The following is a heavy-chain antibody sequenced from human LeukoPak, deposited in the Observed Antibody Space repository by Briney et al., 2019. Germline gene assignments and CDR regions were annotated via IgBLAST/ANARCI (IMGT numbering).Heavy chain of an antibody. CDR2: ISSSSSYI. CDR3: AKTRPRTLSGSYYVLFDY. CDR1: GFTFSSYS. D-gene: IGHD1-26*01. J-gene: IGHJ4*02. V-gene: IGHV3-21*04. Sequence: GGSLRLSCAASGFTFSSYSMNWVRQAPGKGLEWVSSISSSSSYIYYADSLKGRFTISRDNAKNSLYLQMNSLRAEDTAVYYCAKTRPRTLSGSYYVLFDYWGQGTLVTVSS.